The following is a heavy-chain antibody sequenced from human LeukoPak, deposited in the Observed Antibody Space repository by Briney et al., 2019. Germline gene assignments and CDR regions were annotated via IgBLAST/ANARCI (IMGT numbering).Heavy chain of an antibody. V-gene: IGHV4-39*01. J-gene: IGHJ4*02. D-gene: IGHD3-22*01. Sequence: SETLSLTCTVSGRPISSSSYYWRWIRPPAGRTLEWVGTIYYSGNTYYNPSLKSRATISVDTSKNQFSLKLTSVTAADTAVYYCTCGYYSRGDYWGQGTLVTVSS. CDR1: GRPISSSSYY. CDR2: IYYSGNT. CDR3: TCGYYSRGDY.